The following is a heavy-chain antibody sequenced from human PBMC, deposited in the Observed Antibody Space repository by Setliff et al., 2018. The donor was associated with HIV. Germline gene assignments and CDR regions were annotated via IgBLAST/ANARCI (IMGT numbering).Heavy chain of an antibody. CDR3: ASPASDSSTVNGADY. D-gene: IGHD6-13*01. CDR1: GYPISSGYY. Sequence: SETLSLTCTVSGYPISSGYYWGWIRQPPGKGLEWIGSIYHSGTTYYNPSLKSRVTISVDTSKNQFSLKLSSVTAADTAVYYCASPASDSSTVNGADYWGQGTLVTVSS. V-gene: IGHV4-38-2*02. CDR2: IYHSGTT. J-gene: IGHJ4*02.